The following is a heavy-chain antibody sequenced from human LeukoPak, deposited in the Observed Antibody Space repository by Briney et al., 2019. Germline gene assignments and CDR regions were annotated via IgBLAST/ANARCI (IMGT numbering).Heavy chain of an antibody. J-gene: IGHJ6*02. CDR3: ARGGGAPYYGMDV. D-gene: IGHD3-16*01. Sequence: PPETLYLTCTVSGGSISSGGYYWSWIRQHPGKGLEWIGYIYHSGSTYYNPSLKSRVTISVDRSKNQFSLNLSSVTAADTAVYYCARGGGAPYYGMDVWGRGTTVTVSS. CDR1: GGSISSGGYY. CDR2: IYHSGST. V-gene: IGHV4-30-2*01.